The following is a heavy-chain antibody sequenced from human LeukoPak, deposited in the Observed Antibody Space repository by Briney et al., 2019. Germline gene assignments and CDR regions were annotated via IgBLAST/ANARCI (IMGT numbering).Heavy chain of an antibody. CDR3: ARPRFDGLTCGAGLDY. V-gene: IGHV1-69*10. CDR2: TIPLLPIV. J-gene: IGHJ4*02. Sequence: SVKVSCKASGETFTSCQISWVRQAPGQGLEWMGGTIPLLPIVDYAEKFQDRVTIYADKSTSTAYMELSSLRSGATAVYYCARPRFDGLTCGAGLDYWGPGTLVTVSS. CDR1: GETFTSCQ. D-gene: IGHD2-21*01.